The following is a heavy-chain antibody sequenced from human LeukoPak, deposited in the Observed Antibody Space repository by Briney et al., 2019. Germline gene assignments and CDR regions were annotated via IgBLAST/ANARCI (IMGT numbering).Heavy chain of an antibody. CDR1: GYSFTSYW. Sequence: GESLKISCKGSGYSFTSYWIGWVRPMPGKGLEWMGIICPGDSDTRYSPSFQGQVTISADKSISTAYLQWSSLKASDTAMYYCARHPKDFWSGYYCDYWGQGTLVTVSS. D-gene: IGHD3-3*01. V-gene: IGHV5-51*01. J-gene: IGHJ4*02. CDR2: ICPGDSDT. CDR3: ARHPKDFWSGYYCDY.